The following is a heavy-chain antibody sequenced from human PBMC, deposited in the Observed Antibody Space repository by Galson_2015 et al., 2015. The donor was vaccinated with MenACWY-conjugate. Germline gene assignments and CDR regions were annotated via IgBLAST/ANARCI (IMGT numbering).Heavy chain of an antibody. J-gene: IGHJ4*02. V-gene: IGHV5-51*03. CDR1: GYSFSDYW. D-gene: IGHD3-10*01. CDR3: ATTTMVGIFDY. Sequence: QSGAEVKKPGDSLKISCKASGYSFSDYWIGWVRQMPGEGLEWMGIIYPAVSDTRYSPSFQGQVTISADKSIRAAYLQWSSLKASDAAMYFCATTTMVGIFDYWGQGTLVTVSS. CDR2: IYPAVSDT.